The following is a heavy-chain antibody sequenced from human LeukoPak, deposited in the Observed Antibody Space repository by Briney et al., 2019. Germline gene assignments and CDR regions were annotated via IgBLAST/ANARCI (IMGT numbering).Heavy chain of an antibody. CDR2: IYLYGTT. D-gene: IGHD2-2*02. CDR1: IGSISSSKW. J-gene: IGHJ5*02. V-gene: IGHV4-4*02. CDR3: ARDECPLWSISCHRGFDP. Sequence: PSETLSLTCSVSIGSISSSKWWSWVRQSPVKGLEWIGEIYLYGTTNYDPSFTSRVTMSVDRSRNQFSLNLTSVTAEDTAVYYCARDECPLWSISCHRGFDPWGQGLLVTVSS.